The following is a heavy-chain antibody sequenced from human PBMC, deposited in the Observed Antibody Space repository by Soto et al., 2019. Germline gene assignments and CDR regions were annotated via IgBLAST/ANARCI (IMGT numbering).Heavy chain of an antibody. V-gene: IGHV3-30*18. Sequence: GGSRRLSCAASGFTFSSYGMHWVRQAPGKGLEWVAIISYDEINKYYADSVKGRFTISRDNSKNTLYLQMNSLRAEDTAVYYCAKSVYNWNDGFFDYWGQGTLVTVSS. CDR1: GFTFSSYG. D-gene: IGHD1-1*01. J-gene: IGHJ4*02. CDR3: AKSVYNWNDGFFDY. CDR2: ISYDEINK.